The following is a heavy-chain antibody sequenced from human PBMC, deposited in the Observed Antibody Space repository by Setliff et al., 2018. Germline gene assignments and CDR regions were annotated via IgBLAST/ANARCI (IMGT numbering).Heavy chain of an antibody. J-gene: IGHJ6*02. CDR1: GGSFSGYY. CDR2: ISYRGNT. D-gene: IGHD2-8*02. V-gene: IGHV4-34*01. Sequence: ASETLSLTCAVYGGSFSGYYWGWVRQSPGEGLEWIGSISYRGNTFYNPSLTSRVTISLDTSKKQLSLKLTSLSAADTAVYYCTRDQDLRWCKAGTGCYYNYYGLDVWGQGTTVTVS. CDR3: TRDQDLRWCKAGTGCYYNYYGLDV.